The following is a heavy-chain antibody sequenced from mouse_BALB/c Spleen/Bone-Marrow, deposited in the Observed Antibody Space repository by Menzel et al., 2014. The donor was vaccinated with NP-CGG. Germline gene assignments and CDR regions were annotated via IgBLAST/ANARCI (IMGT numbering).Heavy chain of an antibody. CDR1: GHTFSRYW. V-gene: IGHV1-9*01. CDR3: ARNYGNYVWFAN. J-gene: IGHJ3*01. CDR2: ILPGSGST. D-gene: IGHD2-1*01. Sequence: QVQLQQSGAELMKPGASVKISCKATGHTFSRYWIEWVKQRPGHGLEWIGEILPGSGSTNYNEKFKGKATFTADTSSNTAYMQLSSLTSEDSAVYYCARNYGNYVWFANWGQGTLVTVSA.